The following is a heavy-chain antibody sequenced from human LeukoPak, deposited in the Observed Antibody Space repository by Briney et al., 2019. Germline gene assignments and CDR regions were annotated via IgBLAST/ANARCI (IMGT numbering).Heavy chain of an antibody. Sequence: RGASVKVSCKASGYTFTSYGINWVRQATGQGLEWMGWMNPNSGNTGYAQKFQGRVTMTRDTSISTAYMELSSLRSEDTAVYYCARMSYYDSSGDNWFDPWGQGTLVTVSS. CDR2: MNPNSGNT. CDR3: ARMSYYDSSGDNWFDP. CDR1: GYTFTSYG. J-gene: IGHJ5*02. D-gene: IGHD3-22*01. V-gene: IGHV1-8*01.